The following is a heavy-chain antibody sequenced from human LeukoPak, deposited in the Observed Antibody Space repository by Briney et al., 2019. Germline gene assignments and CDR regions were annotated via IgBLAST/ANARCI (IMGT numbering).Heavy chain of an antibody. CDR3: AKMQGYFDY. J-gene: IGHJ4*02. CDR2: ITSSGETT. V-gene: IGHV3-23*01. CDR1: GFTFSNYA. Sequence: GGSLRLSCAASGFTFSNYALHWVRQAPGKGLEWVSAITSSGETTYYADSVKGRFTISRDNSKNMVYLQMNSLRAEDAATYYCAKMQGYFDYWGQGSLVTVSS.